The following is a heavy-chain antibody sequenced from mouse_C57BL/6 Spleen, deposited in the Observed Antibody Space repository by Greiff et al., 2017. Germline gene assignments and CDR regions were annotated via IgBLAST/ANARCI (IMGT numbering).Heavy chain of an antibody. Sequence: VKLVETGGGLVRPGNSLKLSCVTSGFTFSNYRMHWLRQPPGKRLEWIAVITVRSDNYESNYEVYVKGRFAISRDDSKSSVYLEMNRLREEATATYCCRSYYSSSPALDYWGQGTTLTVSS. V-gene: IGHV13-2*01. CDR1: GFTFSNYR. CDR2: ITVRSDNYES. CDR3: RSYYSSSPALDY. J-gene: IGHJ2*01. D-gene: IGHD1-1*01.